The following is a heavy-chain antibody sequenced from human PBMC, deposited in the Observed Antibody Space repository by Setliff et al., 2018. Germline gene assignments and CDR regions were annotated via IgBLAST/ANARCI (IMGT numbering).Heavy chain of an antibody. Sequence: ASVKVSCKASGGIFNSFSITWVRQAPGQGLEWMGRIIPLFETTNYAQKLQGRVTMTTDTSTSTAYMELRSLRSDDTAVYYCAREVGSRLDYWGQGTLVTVSS. CDR2: IIPLFETT. D-gene: IGHD6-13*01. J-gene: IGHJ4*02. V-gene: IGHV1-18*01. CDR1: GGIFNSFS. CDR3: AREVGSRLDY.